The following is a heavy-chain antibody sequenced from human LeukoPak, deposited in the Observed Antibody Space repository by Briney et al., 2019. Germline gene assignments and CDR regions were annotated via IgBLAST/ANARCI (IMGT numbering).Heavy chain of an antibody. V-gene: IGHV3-23*01. D-gene: IGHD2-21*02. Sequence: GGSLRLSCAASGFTFSSNAMSWVRQAPGKGLEWVSAISGSGGSTYYADSVKGRFTISRDNSKNTLYLQMNSLRAEDTAVYYCAKDTHIVVVTASTFDYWGQGTLVTVSS. CDR3: AKDTHIVVVTASTFDY. CDR2: ISGSGGST. J-gene: IGHJ4*02. CDR1: GFTFSSNA.